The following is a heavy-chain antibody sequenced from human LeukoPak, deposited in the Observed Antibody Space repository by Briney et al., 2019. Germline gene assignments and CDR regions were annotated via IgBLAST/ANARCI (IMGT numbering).Heavy chain of an antibody. V-gene: IGHV1-18*04. J-gene: IGHJ4*02. CDR1: GYTFTSYG. D-gene: IGHD3-10*01. Sequence: GASVKVSCKASGYTFTSYGISWVRQAPGQGLEWMGWISAYNGNTNYAQKLQGRVTMTTDTPTSTAYMELRSLRSDDTAVYYCARHMVRGVIITSEIDYWGQGTLVTVSS. CDR2: ISAYNGNT. CDR3: ARHMVRGVIITSEIDY.